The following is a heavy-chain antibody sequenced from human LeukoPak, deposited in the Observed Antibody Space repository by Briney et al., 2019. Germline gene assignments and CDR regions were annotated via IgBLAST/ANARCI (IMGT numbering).Heavy chain of an antibody. CDR3: AKDYSSSWYRSNWFDP. Sequence: GSLRLSCAASGFTFSSYAMSWVSQAPGKGLEWVSAISGSGGSTYYADSVKGRFTISRDNSKNTLYLQMNSLRAEDTAVYYCAKDYSSSWYRSNWFDPWGQGTLVTVSS. D-gene: IGHD6-13*01. CDR1: GFTFSSYA. J-gene: IGHJ5*02. V-gene: IGHV3-23*01. CDR2: ISGSGGST.